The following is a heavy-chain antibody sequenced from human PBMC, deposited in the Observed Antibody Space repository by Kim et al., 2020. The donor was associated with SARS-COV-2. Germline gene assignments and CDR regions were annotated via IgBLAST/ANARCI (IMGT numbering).Heavy chain of an antibody. D-gene: IGHD3-10*01. CDR2: IWYDGSNK. CDR1: GFTFSSYG. Sequence: GGSLRLSCAASGFTFSSYGMHWVRQAPGKGLEWVAVIWYDGSNKYYADSVKGRFTISRDNSKNTLYLQMNSLRAEDTAVYYCAREGYMWFGKGYFDYWGQGTLVTVSS. V-gene: IGHV3-33*01. J-gene: IGHJ4*02. CDR3: AREGYMWFGKGYFDY.